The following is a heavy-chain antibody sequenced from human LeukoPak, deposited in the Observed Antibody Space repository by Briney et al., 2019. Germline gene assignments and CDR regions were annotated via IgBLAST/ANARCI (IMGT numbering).Heavy chain of an antibody. Sequence: GGSLRLSCEASGFTFSSFELNWVRQAPGKGLEWVSYISTRGITRYYADSVKGRFTISRDNAKNSLYLQMNSLRAEDTAIYYCAREMGGYPFDYWGQGTLVTVSS. V-gene: IGHV3-48*03. CDR2: ISTRGITR. CDR3: AREMGGYPFDY. D-gene: IGHD5-12*01. J-gene: IGHJ4*02. CDR1: GFTFSSFE.